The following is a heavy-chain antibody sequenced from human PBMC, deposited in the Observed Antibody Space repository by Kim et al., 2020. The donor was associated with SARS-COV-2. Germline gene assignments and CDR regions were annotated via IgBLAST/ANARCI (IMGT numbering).Heavy chain of an antibody. V-gene: IGHV5-10-1*01. Sequence: GESLKISCKGSGYSFTSYWISWVRQMPGKGLEWMGRIDPSDSYTNYSPSFQGHVTISADKSISTAYLQWSSLKASDTAMYYCAMTLPSIAVAGSTWGQGTLVTVSS. CDR2: IDPSDSYT. CDR3: AMTLPSIAVAGST. D-gene: IGHD6-19*01. CDR1: GYSFTSYW. J-gene: IGHJ4*02.